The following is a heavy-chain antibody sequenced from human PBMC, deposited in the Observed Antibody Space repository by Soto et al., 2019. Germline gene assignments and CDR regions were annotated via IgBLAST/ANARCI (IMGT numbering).Heavy chain of an antibody. V-gene: IGHV4-31*02. CDR2: IYYSGST. J-gene: IGHJ4*02. CDR1: GGSISSGGYY. CDR3: ARAGAVASNLYFDY. D-gene: IGHD6-19*01. Sequence: SETLSLTCTVSGGSISSGGYYWSWIRQHPGKGLEWIGYIYYSGSTYYNPSLKSRVTISVDTSKNQFSLKLSSVTAADTAVYYCARAGAVASNLYFDYWGQGTLVTVSS.